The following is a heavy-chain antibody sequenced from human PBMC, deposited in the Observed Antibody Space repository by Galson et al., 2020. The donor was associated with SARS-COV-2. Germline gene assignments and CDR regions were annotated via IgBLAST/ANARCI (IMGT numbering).Heavy chain of an antibody. CDR2: IRSKADGGTK. CDR3: TRVLRWVGDSSCYYFDY. Sequence: GGSLRLSCTASGFTFGDYAMSWFRQAPGKGLEWVGFIRSKADGGTKAYAASVKCRFTIESDDYKSIAYLQMNSLKTEDTAVYYCTRVLRWVGDSSCYYFDYWGQGTLVTVSS. D-gene: IGHD3-22*01. V-gene: IGHV3-49*03. J-gene: IGHJ4*02. CDR1: GFTFGDYA.